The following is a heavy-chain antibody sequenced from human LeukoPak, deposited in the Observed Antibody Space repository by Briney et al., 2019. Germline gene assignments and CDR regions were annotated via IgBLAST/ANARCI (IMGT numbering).Heavy chain of an antibody. Sequence: SETLSLTCTVSGGSISTYYWNWIRQPPGKGLEWIGYIYHSGSTNYNPSLQSRVTISVDTSKNQFSLKLSSVTAADTAVYYCARGRDSSGYFNYYYYGMDVWGQGTTVTVSS. D-gene: IGHD3-22*01. CDR3: ARGRDSSGYFNYYYYGMDV. J-gene: IGHJ6*02. CDR1: GGSISTYY. CDR2: IYHSGST. V-gene: IGHV4-59*01.